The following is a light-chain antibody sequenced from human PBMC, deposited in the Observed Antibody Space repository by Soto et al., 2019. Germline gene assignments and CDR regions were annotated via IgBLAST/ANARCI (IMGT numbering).Light chain of an antibody. CDR3: QQSFGVPYT. J-gene: IGKJ2*01. V-gene: IGKV1-39*01. CDR2: AAS. Sequence: DIQMTQSPSSLSAPVGDTVIITCRASRSIGTNLNWYQQKPGKAPKLLVFAASTLQYGVPSRFSGSGSGTDFTLTITSLQPEDFAIYSCQQSFGVPYTFAQGNKV. CDR1: RSIGTN.